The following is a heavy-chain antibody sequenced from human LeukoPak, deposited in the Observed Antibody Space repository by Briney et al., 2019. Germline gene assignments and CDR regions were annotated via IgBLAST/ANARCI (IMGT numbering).Heavy chain of an antibody. V-gene: IGHV3-33*01. CDR3: ARGVKGRWLQEIVDY. CDR1: GFTFSSYG. D-gene: IGHD5-24*01. CDR2: IWYDGSNK. J-gene: IGHJ4*02. Sequence: GGSLRLSCAASGFTFSSYGIHWVRQAPGKGLEWVAVIWYDGSNKYYADSVKGRFTISRDNSKNTLYLRMNSLRAEDTAVYYCARGVKGRWLQEIVDYWGQGTLVTVSS.